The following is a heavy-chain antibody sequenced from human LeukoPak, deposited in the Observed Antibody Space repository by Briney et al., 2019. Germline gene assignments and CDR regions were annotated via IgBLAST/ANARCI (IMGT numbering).Heavy chain of an antibody. J-gene: IGHJ3*02. Sequence: GSLRLSCAASGFTVSSNYMSWVRQAPGRGLEWVANIKQDGTEKYYVDSVKGRFTISRDNAKNSLYLQMNSLRAEDTAVYYCARVARVVAFDIWGQGTMVTVSS. CDR2: IKQDGTEK. CDR3: ARVARVVAFDI. V-gene: IGHV3-7*01. D-gene: IGHD2-21*01. CDR1: GFTVSSNY.